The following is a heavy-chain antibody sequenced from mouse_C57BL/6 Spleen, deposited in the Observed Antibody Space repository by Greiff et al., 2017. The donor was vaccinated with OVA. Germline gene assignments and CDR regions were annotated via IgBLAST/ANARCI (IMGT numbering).Heavy chain of an antibody. Sequence: VQLQPPWAELVRPGTSVKLSCKASGYTFTRSWMHWVKQRPGQGLEWIGVIDPSDSYTNYNQKFKGKATLTVDTASSTAYMQLSSLTSEDSAVYNGARAAVVADLPDYWGQGTTLTVSS. J-gene: IGHJ2*01. CDR1: GYTFTRSW. V-gene: IGHV1-59*01. D-gene: IGHD1-1*01. CDR3: ARAAVVADLPDY. CDR2: IDPSDSYT.